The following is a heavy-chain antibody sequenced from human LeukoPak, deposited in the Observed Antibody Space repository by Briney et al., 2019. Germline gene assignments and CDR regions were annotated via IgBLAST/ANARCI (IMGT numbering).Heavy chain of an antibody. CDR3: ARTYYYDTSGYYQFDY. CDR2: ISGYNGNT. V-gene: IGHV1-18*01. Sequence: ASVTVSFTASGYTFTNYGISWVRQAPGQGLEWMGWISGYNGNTKYAQKVQGRVTMTTDTSTSTAYMDLGSVRSDDTAVYYCARTYYYDTSGYYQFDYWGQGTLVTVSS. J-gene: IGHJ4*02. CDR1: GYTFTNYG. D-gene: IGHD3-22*01.